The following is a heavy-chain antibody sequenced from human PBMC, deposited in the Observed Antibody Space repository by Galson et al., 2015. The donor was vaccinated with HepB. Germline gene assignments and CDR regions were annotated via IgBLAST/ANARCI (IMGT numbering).Heavy chain of an antibody. CDR1: GYTFTGYY. J-gene: IGHJ4*02. V-gene: IGHV1-2*02. Sequence: SVKVSCKASGYTFTGYYMHWVRQAPRQGLEWMGWINPNSGGTNYAQKFQGRVTMTRDTSISTAYMELSRLRSDDAAVYYCARVNTIFGVVNSYYFDYWGQGTLVTVSS. CDR2: INPNSGGT. CDR3: ARVNTIFGVVNSYYFDY. D-gene: IGHD3-3*01.